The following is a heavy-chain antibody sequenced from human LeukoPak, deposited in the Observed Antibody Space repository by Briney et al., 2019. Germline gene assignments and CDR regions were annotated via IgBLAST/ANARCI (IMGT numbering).Heavy chain of an antibody. J-gene: IGHJ4*02. CDR3: AREEVTATSYFDF. CDR1: GFGISSYW. Sequence: GGSLRLSCAASGFGISSYWMSWVRQAPGKGLEWVANIKQDGTEKYYVDSVKGRFTIYRDNAKNSLYQQMNSLRAEDTAVYYCAREEVTATSYFDFWGQGTLVTVSS. D-gene: IGHD2-21*02. V-gene: IGHV3-7*01. CDR2: IKQDGTEK.